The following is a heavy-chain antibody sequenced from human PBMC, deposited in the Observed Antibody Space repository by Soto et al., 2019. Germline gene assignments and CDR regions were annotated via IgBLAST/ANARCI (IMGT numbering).Heavy chain of an antibody. D-gene: IGHD3-10*01. CDR2: ISNTGGGT. J-gene: IGHJ4*02. CDR3: ATDRIEVNFDS. V-gene: IGHV3-23*01. CDR1: GFTFNNYA. Sequence: EVQLLDSGGGLVQPGGSLGLSCAASGFTFNNYAMNWVRQAPGTGLEWVATISNTGGGTYYADSVKGRFTISRDNSKNTLYLQMSSLRVEDTAVYYCATDRIEVNFDSWGQGTQVTVSS.